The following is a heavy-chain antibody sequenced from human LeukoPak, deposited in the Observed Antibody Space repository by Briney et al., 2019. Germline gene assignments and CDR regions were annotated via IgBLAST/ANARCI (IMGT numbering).Heavy chain of an antibody. CDR2: INEDGRGT. CDR3: ATVFEH. V-gene: IGHV3-74*01. J-gene: IGHJ4*02. CDR1: GYTLTRYF. Sequence: SCKASGYTLTRYFIHWVRQAPGQGLVWVSRINEDGRGTSYADSVKGRFTISKDDAKNTVYLQMNSLRAEDTAVYYCATVFEHWGQGTLVTVSS.